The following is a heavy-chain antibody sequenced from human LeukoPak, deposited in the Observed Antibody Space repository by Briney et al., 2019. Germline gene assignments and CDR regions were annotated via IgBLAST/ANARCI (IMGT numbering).Heavy chain of an antibody. D-gene: IGHD3-22*01. V-gene: IGHV3-23*01. J-gene: IGHJ4*02. CDR3: AKNWAMIVVVITGTTFDY. CDR1: GFTFSSYA. Sequence: PGGFLRLSCAASGFTFSSYAMSWVRQAPGKGLEWVSAISGSGGSTYYADSVKGRFTISRDNSKNTLYLQMNSLRAEDTAVYYCAKNWAMIVVVITGTTFDYWGQGTLVTVSS. CDR2: ISGSGGST.